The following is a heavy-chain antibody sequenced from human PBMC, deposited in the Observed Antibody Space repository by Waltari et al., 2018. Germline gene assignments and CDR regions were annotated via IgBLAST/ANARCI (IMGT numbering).Heavy chain of an antibody. CDR1: GFPFSGSA. V-gene: IGHV3-73*02. J-gene: IGHJ4*02. D-gene: IGHD1-26*01. CDR3: TWVGATTLAPFDY. CDR2: IRSKANSYAT. Sequence: EVQLVESGGGLVQPGGSLKLSCAASGFPFSGSAMHGVRQASGKGLEWVGRIRSKANSYATAYAASVKGRFTISRDDSKNTAYLQMNSLKTEDTAVYYCTWVGATTLAPFDYWGQGTLVTVSS.